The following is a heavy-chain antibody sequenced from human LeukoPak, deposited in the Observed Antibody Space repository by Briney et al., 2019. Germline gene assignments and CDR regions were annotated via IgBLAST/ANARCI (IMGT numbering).Heavy chain of an antibody. CDR3: AKDLFGDQESYYYDSSGFDY. J-gene: IGHJ4*02. CDR1: GFTFSSYG. Sequence: PGGSLRLSCAASGFTFSSYGMHWVRQAPGKGLEWVAVISYDGSNKYYADSVKGRFTISRDNSKNTLYLQMNSLRAEDTAVYYCAKDLFGDQESYYYDSSGFDYWGQGTLVTVSS. D-gene: IGHD3-22*01. V-gene: IGHV3-30*18. CDR2: ISYDGSNK.